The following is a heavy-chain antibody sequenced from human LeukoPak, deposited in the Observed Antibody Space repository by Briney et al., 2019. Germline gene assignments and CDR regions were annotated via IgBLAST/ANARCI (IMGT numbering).Heavy chain of an antibody. CDR2: ISWNSGSI. CDR3: AKDFRLLWFGELPTHFDY. Sequence: GGSLRLSCAASGFTFDDYGMSWVRQAPGKGLEWVAGISWNSGSIGYADSVKGRFTISRDNAKNSLYLQMNSLRAEDTALYYCAKDFRLLWFGELPTHFDYWGQGTLVTVSS. J-gene: IGHJ4*02. CDR1: GFTFDDYG. D-gene: IGHD3-10*01. V-gene: IGHV3-9*01.